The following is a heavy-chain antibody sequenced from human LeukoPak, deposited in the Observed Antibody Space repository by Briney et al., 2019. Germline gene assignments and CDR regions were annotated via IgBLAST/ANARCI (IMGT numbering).Heavy chain of an antibody. Sequence: SETVSLTCTVSGGSMSGQFWSWFRQPPGKGLEGIGYIISSGSTNYSPSLKSRVTISVDTSKNQFSLKLSSVTAADTALYYCARHASVTPWYFDLWGRGTLVTVSS. CDR1: GGSMSGQF. CDR2: IISSGST. J-gene: IGHJ2*01. D-gene: IGHD4-17*01. CDR3: ARHASVTPWYFDL. V-gene: IGHV4-59*08.